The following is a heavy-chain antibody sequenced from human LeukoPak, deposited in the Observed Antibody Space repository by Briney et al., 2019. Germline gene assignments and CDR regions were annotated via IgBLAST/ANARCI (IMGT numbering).Heavy chain of an antibody. CDR2: IYYSGST. V-gene: IGHV4-59*08. Sequence: SETLSLTCTVSGGSISSYYWSWIRQPPGKGLEWIGYIYYSGSTNYNPSLKSRVTISVDTSKNQFSLKLSSVTAADTAVYYCARHGGVSGWYFFDYWGQGTLVTVSS. J-gene: IGHJ4*02. CDR1: GGSISSYY. CDR3: ARHGGVSGWYFFDY. D-gene: IGHD6-19*01.